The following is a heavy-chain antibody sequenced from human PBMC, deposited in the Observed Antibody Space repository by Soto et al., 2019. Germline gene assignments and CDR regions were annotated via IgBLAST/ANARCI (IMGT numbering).Heavy chain of an antibody. CDR1: GYAFTSYY. Sequence: ASVKVSCKASGYAFTSYYMHWVRQALGQGLEWMGIINPSGGSTSYAQKFQGRVTMTRDTSTSTVYMELSSLRSEDTAVYYCARDLEYSSSWYERENYFDYWGQGPLVTVSS. CDR2: INPSGGST. J-gene: IGHJ4*02. D-gene: IGHD6-13*01. V-gene: IGHV1-46*01. CDR3: ARDLEYSSSWYERENYFDY.